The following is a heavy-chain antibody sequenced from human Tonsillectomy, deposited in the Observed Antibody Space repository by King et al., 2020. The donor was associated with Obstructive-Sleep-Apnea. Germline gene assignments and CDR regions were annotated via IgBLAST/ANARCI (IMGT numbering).Heavy chain of an antibody. CDR2: ISWNSGNI. J-gene: IGHJ4*02. D-gene: IGHD1-26*01. CDR3: AKDMGFDTGGGFDY. V-gene: IGHV3-9*01. CDR1: GFNLDDYA. Sequence: QLVQSGGGLVQPGRSLRLSCAASGFNLDDYAMHWVRQVPGKGLEWVSGISWNSGNIGYADSVKGRFTITRDNAKNSLYLQMTSLRAEDTALYYCAKDMGFDTGGGFDYWGQGALVTVFS.